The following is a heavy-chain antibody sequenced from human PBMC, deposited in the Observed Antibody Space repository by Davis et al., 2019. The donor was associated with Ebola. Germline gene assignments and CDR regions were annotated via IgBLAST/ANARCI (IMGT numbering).Heavy chain of an antibody. CDR1: GYIFSSYW. Sequence: GESLKISCKGSGYIFSSYWIGWVRQQPGKGLEWMGIVYPGDSSGRYSPSFEGQVTFSADKSATTAYLHWSSLKASDTAMYYCATYSGAYFDYWGQGTLVTVSA. D-gene: IGHD1-26*01. J-gene: IGHJ4*02. V-gene: IGHV5-51*01. CDR3: ATYSGAYFDY. CDR2: VYPGDSSG.